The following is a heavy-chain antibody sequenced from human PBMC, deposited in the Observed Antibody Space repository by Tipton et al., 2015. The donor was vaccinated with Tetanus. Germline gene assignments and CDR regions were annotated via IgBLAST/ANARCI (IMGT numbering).Heavy chain of an antibody. CDR2: IYYSGDT. CDR1: GASIRGSGFF. Sequence: TLSLTCTVSGASIRGSGFFWNWVRQHPGKGLEWIGYIYYSGDTYINPSLKSRVTMSVDTSKNQFSLNVSSVTAADTAVYYCARAAGFLGLTHDFWGRGTLVSVSS. J-gene: IGHJ4*02. V-gene: IGHV4-31*03. CDR3: ARAAGFLGLTHDF. D-gene: IGHD2/OR15-2a*01.